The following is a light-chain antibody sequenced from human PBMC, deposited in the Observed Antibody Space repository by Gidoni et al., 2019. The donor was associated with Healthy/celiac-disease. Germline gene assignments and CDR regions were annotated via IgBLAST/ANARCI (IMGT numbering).Light chain of an antibody. V-gene: IGLV1-51*01. CDR1: SSNIGNDY. CDR3: GTCDSSLSAKHAV. Sequence: QSVLTQPPSVSAAPGQKVPIPRSGSSSNIGNDYVSWYQQLPGTAPQLLISDHNKRPSGIPSRFSGSKSGTSATLGITGLQTGDEADYYCGTCDSSLSAKHAVFGGGTQLTVL. J-gene: IGLJ7*01. CDR2: DHN.